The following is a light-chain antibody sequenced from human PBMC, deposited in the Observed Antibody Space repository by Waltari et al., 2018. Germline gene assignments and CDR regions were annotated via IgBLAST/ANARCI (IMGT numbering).Light chain of an antibody. CDR3: QHGFGTPLT. Sequence: DIQMTQSPSSLSASVGDRVTITCRASENVNNYLNWYQQKPGKAPKLLIYKTSTLQSGVPSRFSGSGSGTDYTFTIDSLQSEDVATYFCQHGFGTPLTFGGGTKVGI. V-gene: IGKV1-39*01. J-gene: IGKJ4*01. CDR1: ENVNNY. CDR2: KTS.